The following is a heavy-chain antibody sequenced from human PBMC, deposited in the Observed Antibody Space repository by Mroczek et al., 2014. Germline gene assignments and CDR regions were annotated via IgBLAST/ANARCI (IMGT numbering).Heavy chain of an antibody. CDR2: INHSGST. CDR1: GGSFSGYY. J-gene: IGHJ4*02. D-gene: IGHD1-26*01. V-gene: IGHV4-34*01. Sequence: QVQLQESGAGLLKPSETLSLTCAVYGGSFSGYYWSWIRQPPGKGLEWIGEINHSGSTNYNPSLKSRVTISVDTSKNQFSLKLSSVTAADTAVYYCARGEGVGTKGAIDYWGQGTLVTVSS. CDR3: ARGEGVGTKGAIDY.